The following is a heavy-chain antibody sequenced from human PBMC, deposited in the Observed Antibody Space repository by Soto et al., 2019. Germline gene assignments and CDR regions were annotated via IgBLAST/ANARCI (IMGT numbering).Heavy chain of an antibody. J-gene: IGHJ4*02. D-gene: IGHD1-1*01. Sequence: QVHLVQSGAEVKKPGASVKVSCKGSGYAFTTYGITWVRQAPGQGLEWMGWISAHNGNTNYAQKLQGRGTGTRHTSTSTAYMELRSPRADETAGYYCARGRYGDYWGQGALVTVSS. V-gene: IGHV1-18*01. CDR3: ARGRYGDY. CDR2: ISAHNGNT. CDR1: GYAFTTYG.